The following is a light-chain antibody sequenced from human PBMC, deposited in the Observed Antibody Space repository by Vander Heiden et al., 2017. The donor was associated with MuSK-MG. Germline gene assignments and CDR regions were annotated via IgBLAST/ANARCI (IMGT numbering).Light chain of an antibody. CDR1: SSNIGAGYH. V-gene: IGLV1-40*01. CDR3: QSYDSSLSERV. CDR2: GNS. J-gene: IGLJ3*02. Sequence: QSVLTQPPSVSGAPGQRVTISCTGSSSNIGAGYHVHWYQQLPVTAPKLLIYGNSNRPSGVPDRFSGSKSGTSASLAITGLQAEDEADYYCQSYDSSLSERVFGGGTKLTVL.